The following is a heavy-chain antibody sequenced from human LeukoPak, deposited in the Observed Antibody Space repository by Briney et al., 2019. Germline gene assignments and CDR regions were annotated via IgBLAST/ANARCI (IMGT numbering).Heavy chain of an antibody. CDR3: ARVAPSQWLLLPNYFDY. V-gene: IGHV4-61*08. Sequence: SETLSLTCDISGGSISSGGYSWSWIRQPPGKGLEWIGYIYYTGSTKYNSSLKSRVTISVDTSKNQFSLKLSSVTAADTAVYYCARVAPSQWLLLPNYFDYWGQETLVTVSS. CDR1: GGSISSGGYS. CDR2: IYYTGST. J-gene: IGHJ4*02. D-gene: IGHD3-22*01.